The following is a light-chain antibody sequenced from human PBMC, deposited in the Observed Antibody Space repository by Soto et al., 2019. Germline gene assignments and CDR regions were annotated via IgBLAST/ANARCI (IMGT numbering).Light chain of an antibody. CDR1: QSITGW. V-gene: IGKV1-5*01. CDR3: QQYKNMYT. Sequence: DIQMTQSPSNLSASVGDSVTITSRASQSITGWLAWYQQKPGKAPKLLIYDASSLESGVPSRFSGSGSGTEYTLTISSLQPDDSATYYCQQYKNMYTFGQGTKVDIK. J-gene: IGKJ2*01. CDR2: DAS.